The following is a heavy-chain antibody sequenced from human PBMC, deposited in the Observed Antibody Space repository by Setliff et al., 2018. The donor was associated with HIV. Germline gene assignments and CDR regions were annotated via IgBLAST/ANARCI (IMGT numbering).Heavy chain of an antibody. Sequence: SETLSLTCTVSGGSISHSHWSWIRQPPGKGLEWIGYVWDNGTTKYNPSLESRVTISLHTSKNQFSLKLSSVTAADTAVYYCARAGYYGSTSYWEYFQHWGQGTLVTVSS. J-gene: IGHJ1*01. CDR3: ARAGYYGSTSYWEYFQH. D-gene: IGHD3-22*01. CDR2: VWDNGTT. CDR1: GGSISHSH. V-gene: IGHV4-59*01.